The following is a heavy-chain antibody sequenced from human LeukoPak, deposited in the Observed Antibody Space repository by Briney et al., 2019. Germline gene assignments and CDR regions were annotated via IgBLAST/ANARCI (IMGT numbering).Heavy chain of an antibody. V-gene: IGHV4-34*01. CDR2: INYSGNT. J-gene: IGHJ4*02. CDR3: ARRGTAYCRGGNCYSDKYFDY. Sequence: SETLSLTCAVYGGSLSGYYWIWIRQTPGKGLEWIGEINYSGNTNYNRSLKSRVTISADTSKNQFSLRLSSVTAADTAVYYCARRGTAYCRGGNCYSDKYFDYWGQGTQVTVSS. CDR1: GGSLSGYY. D-gene: IGHD2-15*01.